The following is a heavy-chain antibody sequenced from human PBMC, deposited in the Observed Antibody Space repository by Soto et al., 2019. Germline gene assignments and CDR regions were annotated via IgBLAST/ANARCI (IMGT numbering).Heavy chain of an antibody. CDR3: ARFPPVHYSPMGMDV. D-gene: IGHD3-10*01. CDR1: GYTFTSYY. CDR2: INPSGGST. Sequence: ASVKVSCKASGYTFTSYYMHWVRQAPGQGLEWMGIINPSGGSTSYAQKFQGRVTMTDTSTSTVYMELSSLRSEDTAVYYCARFPPVHYSPMGMDVWGQGTTVTVSS. V-gene: IGHV1-46*03. J-gene: IGHJ6*02.